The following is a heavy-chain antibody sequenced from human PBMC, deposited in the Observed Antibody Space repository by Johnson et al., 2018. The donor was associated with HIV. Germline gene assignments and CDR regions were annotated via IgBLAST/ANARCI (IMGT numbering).Heavy chain of an antibody. V-gene: IGHV3-9*01. CDR1: GFTFDDHA. CDR2: ISWISGTI. J-gene: IGHJ3*02. CDR3: ARDDLRDTGAFDI. Sequence: VQLVESGGALVQPGGSLRLSCEASGFTFDDHAMHWVRQAPGKGLAWVSGISWISGTIGYADSVKGRFTISRDNAKKSLYLQMNSLRAEDTAVYYCARDDLRDTGAFDIWGQGTMVTVSS. D-gene: IGHD2-8*02.